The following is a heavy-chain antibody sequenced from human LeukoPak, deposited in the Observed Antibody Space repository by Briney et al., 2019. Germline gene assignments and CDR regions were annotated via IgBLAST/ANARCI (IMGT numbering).Heavy chain of an antibody. V-gene: IGHV5-51*01. Sequence: GESLKISFKISGYSFTSYWHGWVRQMPGKGLGWRGIIYPGDSDTIYSPSFQGQVTISADKSISTAYLQWSSLKASDTAMYYCARNRTTGSPAALYIWGERTMGTVSS. CDR2: IYPGDSDT. CDR1: GYSFTSYW. D-gene: IGHD1-1*01. CDR3: ARNRTTGSPAALYI. J-gene: IGHJ3*02.